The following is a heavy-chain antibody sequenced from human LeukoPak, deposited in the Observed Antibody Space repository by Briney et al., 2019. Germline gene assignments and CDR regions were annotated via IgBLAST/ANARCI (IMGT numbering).Heavy chain of an antibody. J-gene: IGHJ4*02. CDR3: ARLDSSGYFDC. V-gene: IGHV4-34*01. CDR1: GGSFSGYY. D-gene: IGHD3-22*01. CDR2: INHSGST. Sequence: SETLSLTCAVYGGSFSGYYWSWIRQPPGKGLEWIGEINHSGSTNYNPSLKSRVTISVDTSKKQFSLKLSSVTAADTAVYFCARLDSSGYFDCWGQGTLVTVSS.